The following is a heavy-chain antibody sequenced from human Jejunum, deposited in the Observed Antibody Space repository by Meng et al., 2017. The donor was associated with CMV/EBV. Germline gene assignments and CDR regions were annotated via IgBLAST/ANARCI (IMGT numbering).Heavy chain of an antibody. CDR2: IYWDDDK. V-gene: IGHV2-5*02. Sequence: QILLKESGPPLLKPTQTLTLTCTFSGVSLSTSEVGVGWIRQPPGKALEWLAVIYWDDDKRYSPSLKSRLTITKDTSKNQVVLTLTNMDPVDTATYYCALFTRSWFDPWGQGTLVTVSS. CDR3: ALFTRSWFDP. D-gene: IGHD2-2*01. CDR1: GVSLSTSEVG. J-gene: IGHJ5*02.